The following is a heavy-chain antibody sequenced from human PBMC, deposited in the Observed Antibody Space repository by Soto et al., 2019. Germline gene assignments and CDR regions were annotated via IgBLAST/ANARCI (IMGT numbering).Heavy chain of an antibody. Sequence: PSETLALTCTVSADSISSYYWSWIRQPPGKGLEWIGYVFYSGTTNYNPSLKSRVSISVDTSKNQFSLKLHSVTPADTAVYSSAIAQFPYRNYLFDFCGKGTLVTLSS. V-gene: IGHV4-59*01. CDR3: AIAQFPYRNYLFDF. J-gene: IGHJ4*02. CDR2: VFYSGTT. D-gene: IGHD4-4*01. CDR1: ADSISSYY.